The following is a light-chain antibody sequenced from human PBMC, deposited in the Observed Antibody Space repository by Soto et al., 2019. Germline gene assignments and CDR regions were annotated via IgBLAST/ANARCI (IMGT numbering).Light chain of an antibody. CDR2: EVS. CDR1: SSDVGGYNY. V-gene: IGLV2-14*01. CDR3: TSYTTSSTHWV. J-gene: IGLJ3*02. Sequence: QSALTQPASVSGSPGQSITISCTGTSSDVGGYNYVSWYQQHPDKAPKLMIYEVSNRPSGVSNRFSGSKSSNTASLTISGRQAEDEADYYCTSYTTSSTHWVFGGGTKVTVL.